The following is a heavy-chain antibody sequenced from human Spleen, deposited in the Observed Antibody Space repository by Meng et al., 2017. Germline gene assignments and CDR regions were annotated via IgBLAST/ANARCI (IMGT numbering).Heavy chain of an antibody. V-gene: IGHV3-66*01. CDR3: ARSFIAAAGGGY. CDR1: GFTVSNNY. J-gene: IGHJ4*02. D-gene: IGHD6-13*01. Sequence: EVQLVESGGGLVQSGGPLRLSCSAFGFTVSNNYMSWVRQAPGKGLEWVAYIDSGGNTFYADSVKGRFIISRDNSKNKLSLQMNSLRAEDTAVYYCARSFIAAAGGGYWGQGTLVTVSS. CDR2: IDSGGNT.